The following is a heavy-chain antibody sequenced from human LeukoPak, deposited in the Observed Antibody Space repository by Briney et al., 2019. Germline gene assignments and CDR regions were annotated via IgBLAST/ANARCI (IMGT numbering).Heavy chain of an antibody. Sequence: GGSLRLSCAASGFTFSSYAMSWVRQAPGKGLEWVSAISGSGGSTYYADSVKGRFTISRDNSENTLYLQMNSLRAEDTAVYYCAKSNVVATTGYFDYWGQGTLVTVSS. D-gene: IGHD2-15*01. CDR1: GFTFSSYA. CDR2: ISGSGGST. CDR3: AKSNVVATTGYFDY. V-gene: IGHV3-23*01. J-gene: IGHJ4*02.